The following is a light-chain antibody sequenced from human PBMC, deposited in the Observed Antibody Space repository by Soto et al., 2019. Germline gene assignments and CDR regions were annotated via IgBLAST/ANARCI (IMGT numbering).Light chain of an antibody. CDR1: ESLSSTY. CDR3: QYDSSSPWT. CDR2: AQS. J-gene: IGKJ1*01. Sequence: EIVLTQSPGTLSLSPGERATLSCRASESLSSTYLAWYQQRPGQAPKLLIYAQSSRAAGVPARFSGGGGGADSLPTSSIQEQEVAAVYFKQYDSSSPWTFGQGTKVDIK. V-gene: IGKV3-20*01.